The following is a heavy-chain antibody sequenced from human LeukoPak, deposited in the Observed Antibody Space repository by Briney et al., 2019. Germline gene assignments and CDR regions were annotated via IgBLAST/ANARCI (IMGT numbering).Heavy chain of an antibody. Sequence: GGSLRLSCAASGFSFDTYAMTWVRQAPGKGLEWVSAISGDGGSTYYAVSVKGRFTISRDNPKNTLYLQMNGLRAEDTAVYYCTLGSLYSSSWYGDYWGQGTLVTVSS. D-gene: IGHD6-13*01. J-gene: IGHJ4*02. V-gene: IGHV3-23*01. CDR1: GFSFDTYA. CDR2: ISGDGGST. CDR3: TLGSLYSSSWYGDY.